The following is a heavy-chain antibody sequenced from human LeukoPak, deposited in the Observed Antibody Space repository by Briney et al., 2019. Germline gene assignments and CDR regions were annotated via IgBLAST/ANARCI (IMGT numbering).Heavy chain of an antibody. CDR2: ISSSSSYI. Sequence: GGSLRLSCAASGFTFSSYSMNWVRQAPGKGLEWVSSISSSSSYIYYADSVKGRFTISRDNAKNSLYLQMNSLRAEGTAVYYCARGAATPVFDYWGQGTLVTVSS. CDR3: ARGAATPVFDY. J-gene: IGHJ4*02. D-gene: IGHD2-2*01. CDR1: GFTFSSYS. V-gene: IGHV3-21*01.